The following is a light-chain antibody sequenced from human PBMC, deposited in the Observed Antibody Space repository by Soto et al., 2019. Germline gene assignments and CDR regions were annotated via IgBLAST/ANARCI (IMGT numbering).Light chain of an antibody. V-gene: IGLV1-44*01. J-gene: IGLJ1*01. Sequence: QSVLTQPPSASGTPGQRVTISCSGSSSSIGSNSVNWYQQLPRTAPKVLIYTNIQRPSGVPDLFSGSTSGTSASLATSGLKPEDEADYYCAAWDGSLNVYVFGTGTKVTVL. CDR2: TNI. CDR1: SSSIGSNS. CDR3: AAWDGSLNVYV.